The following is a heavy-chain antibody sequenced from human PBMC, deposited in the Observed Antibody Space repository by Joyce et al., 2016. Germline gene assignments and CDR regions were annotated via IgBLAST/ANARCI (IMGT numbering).Heavy chain of an antibody. CDR1: GFTFSSYT. V-gene: IGHV3-23*01. CDR3: AKDSSSSNYYHGMDV. D-gene: IGHD6-6*01. Sequence: EVHLLESGGGLVQPGGSLRLSCAASGFTFSSYTMSWVRQSPGKGLEWVSSISGSGGSTYYADSVKGRFTISRDNSKNTLYLQMNSLRAEDTAVYYCAKDSSSSNYYHGMDVWGQGTTVTVSS. J-gene: IGHJ6*02. CDR2: ISGSGGST.